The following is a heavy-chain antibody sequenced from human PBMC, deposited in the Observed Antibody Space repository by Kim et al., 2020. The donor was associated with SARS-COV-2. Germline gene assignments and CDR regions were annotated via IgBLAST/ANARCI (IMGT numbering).Heavy chain of an antibody. D-gene: IGHD6-13*01. J-gene: IGHJ2*01. CDR3: ARATAAAGRYWYFDL. V-gene: IGHV1-69*01. Sequence: KFQGRVTITADESTSTAYMELSSLRSEDTAVYYCARATAAAGRYWYFDLWGRGTLVTVSS.